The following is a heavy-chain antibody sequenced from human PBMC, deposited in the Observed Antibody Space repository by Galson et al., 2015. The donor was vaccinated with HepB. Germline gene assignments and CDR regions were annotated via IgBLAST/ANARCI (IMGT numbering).Heavy chain of an antibody. CDR1: GFSFGNYW. Sequence: SLRLSCAASGFSFGNYWMSWTRQAPGKGREWVANIKQEGSEQYYVDSVKGRFTISRDNTKNTLYLQMNSLRAEDTAGYYCARDVIYGSITYYWGQGTLVTVSS. CDR3: ARDVIYGSITYY. J-gene: IGHJ4*02. CDR2: IKQEGSEQ. V-gene: IGHV3-7*01. D-gene: IGHD3-10*01.